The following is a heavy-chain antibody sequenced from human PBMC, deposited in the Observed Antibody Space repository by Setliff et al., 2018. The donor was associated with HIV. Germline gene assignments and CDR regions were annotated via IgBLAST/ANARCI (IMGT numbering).Heavy chain of an antibody. V-gene: IGHV1-8*01. CDR1: GYTFTSYD. CDR3: ARGPVDTAMVRGDYLYYMDV. CDR2: MNPNSGDT. Sequence: AASVKVSCKASGYTFTSYDINWVRQATGQGLEWMGWMNPNSGDTGYAQKFQGRVTMTRSTSISTAYMELSSLKSEDTAVYYCARGPVDTAMVRGDYLYYMDVWGKGTKVTVSS. D-gene: IGHD5-18*01. J-gene: IGHJ6*03.